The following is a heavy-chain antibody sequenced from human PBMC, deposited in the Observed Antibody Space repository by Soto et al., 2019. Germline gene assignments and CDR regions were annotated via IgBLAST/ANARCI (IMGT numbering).Heavy chain of an antibody. CDR1: GGSIGSGGYS. CDR2: IYHSGST. D-gene: IGHD1-7*01. J-gene: IGHJ5*02. Sequence: SVTLSLTCAVSGGSIGSGGYSRSWIRQPPGKGLEWIGYIYHSGSTYYNPSLKSRVTISVDRSKNQFSLKLSSVTAADTAVYYCARTESGTFDPWGQGTLVIV. CDR3: ARTESGTFDP. V-gene: IGHV4-30-2*01.